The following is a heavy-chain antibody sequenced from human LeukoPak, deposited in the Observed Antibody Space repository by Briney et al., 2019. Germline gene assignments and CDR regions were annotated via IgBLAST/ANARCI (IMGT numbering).Heavy chain of an antibody. Sequence: GGSLRLSCAASGFTFSSYSMNWVRQAPGKGLEWVSYISSSSSTIYYADSVKGRFTISRDNAKNSLYLQMNSLRAEDTAVYYCARGHGGHMDVWGKGTTVTVPS. CDR2: ISSSSSTI. CDR1: GFTFSSYS. J-gene: IGHJ6*03. D-gene: IGHD4-23*01. V-gene: IGHV3-48*04. CDR3: ARGHGGHMDV.